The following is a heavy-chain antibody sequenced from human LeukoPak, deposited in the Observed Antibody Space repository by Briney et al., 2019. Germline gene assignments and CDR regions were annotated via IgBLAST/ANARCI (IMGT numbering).Heavy chain of an antibody. Sequence: PGGSLRLSCAASGFTFSSYAMSWVRQAPGKGLEWVSIISGSGGSTYYADSVKGRFTISRDSSKNTLYLQMNSLRAEDTAVYYCAKEKRVVIFQGYFDYWGQGTLVTVSS. CDR1: GFTFSSYA. CDR2: ISGSGGST. V-gene: IGHV3-23*01. J-gene: IGHJ4*02. CDR3: AKEKRVVIFQGYFDY. D-gene: IGHD3-22*01.